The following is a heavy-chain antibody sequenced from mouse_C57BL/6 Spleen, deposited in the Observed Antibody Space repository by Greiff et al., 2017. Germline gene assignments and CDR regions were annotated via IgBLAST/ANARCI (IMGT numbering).Heavy chain of an antibody. V-gene: IGHV1-82*01. D-gene: IGHD2-4*01. J-gene: IGHJ3*01. Sequence: QVQLQQSGPELVKPGASVKISCKASGYAFSSSWMNWVKQRPGKGLEWIGRIYPGDGDTNYNGKFKGKATLTADKSSSTAYMQLSSLTSEDSAVYFCARRGSHYEDWFAYWGQGTLVTVSA. CDR2: IYPGDGDT. CDR1: GYAFSSSW. CDR3: ARRGSHYEDWFAY.